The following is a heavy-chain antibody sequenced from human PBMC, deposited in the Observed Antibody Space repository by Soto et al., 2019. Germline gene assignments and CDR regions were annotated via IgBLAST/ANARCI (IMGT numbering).Heavy chain of an antibody. CDR1: GASMNNYY. D-gene: IGHD3-16*01. Sequence: PSSALSLTCSFSGASMNNYYGSWVRQPPGRGLEWIGYMYSSGSSNYNSSLKSRVTISVDTSKNQFSLKLSSVTAADTAVYYCVRSGHTFGGVMWGLGTLVTVSS. J-gene: IGHJ4*02. CDR2: MYSSGSS. V-gene: IGHV4-59*01. CDR3: VRSGHTFGGVM.